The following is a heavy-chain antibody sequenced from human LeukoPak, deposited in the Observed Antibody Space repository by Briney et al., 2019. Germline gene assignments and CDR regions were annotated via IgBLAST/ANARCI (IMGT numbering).Heavy chain of an antibody. J-gene: IGHJ6*02. CDR1: GFTFSSYG. V-gene: IGHV3-30*18. CDR3: AKDRITVAGLGVVYYYYYGMDV. D-gene: IGHD6-19*01. CDR2: ISYDGSNK. Sequence: GRSLRLSCAASGFTFSSYGMHWVRQAPGKGLEWVAVISYDGSNKYYADSVKGRFTISRDNSKNTLYLQMNSLRAEATAVYYCAKDRITVAGLGVVYYYYYGMDVWGQGTTVTVSS.